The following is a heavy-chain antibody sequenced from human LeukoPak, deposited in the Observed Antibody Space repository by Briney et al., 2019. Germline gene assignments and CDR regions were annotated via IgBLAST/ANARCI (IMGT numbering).Heavy chain of an antibody. V-gene: IGHV1-18*01. CDR2: ISAYNGNT. J-gene: IGHJ4*02. D-gene: IGHD3-10*01. CDR1: GYTFTSYG. CDR3: ARDLLPTSYYGFRAHYFDY. Sequence: ASVKVSCRASGYTFTSYGISWVRQAPGQGLEWMGWISAYNGNTNYAQKLQGRVTMTTDTSTSTAYMELRSLRSDDTAVYYCARDLLPTSYYGFRAHYFDYWGQGTLVTVSS.